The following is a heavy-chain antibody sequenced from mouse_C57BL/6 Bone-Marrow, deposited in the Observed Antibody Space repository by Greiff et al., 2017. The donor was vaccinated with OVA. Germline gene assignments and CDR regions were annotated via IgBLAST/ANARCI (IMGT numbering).Heavy chain of an antibody. CDR1: GYTFTSYW. Sequence: QVQLQQSGAELVKPGASVKLSCKASGYTFTSYWMHWVKQRPGQGLEWIGMIHPNSGSTKYNEKFKSKATLTVDKSSSTAYMQLSSLTSEDSAVYYCARSAAYSPYYFDYWGQGTTLTVSS. D-gene: IGHD2-12*01. J-gene: IGHJ2*01. CDR3: ARSAAYSPYYFDY. V-gene: IGHV1-64*01. CDR2: IHPNSGST.